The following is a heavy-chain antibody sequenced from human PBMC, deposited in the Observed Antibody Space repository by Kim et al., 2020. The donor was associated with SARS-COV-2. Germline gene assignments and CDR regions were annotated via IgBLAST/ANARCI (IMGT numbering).Heavy chain of an antibody. CDR2: IYHSGST. Sequence: SETLSLTCAVSGGSISSSNWWSWVRQPPGKGLEWIGEIYHSGSTNYNPSLKSRVTISVDKSKNQFSLKLSSVTAADTAVYYCARGGVGAISDAFDIWGQGTMVTVSS. V-gene: IGHV4-4*02. CDR3: ARGGVGAISDAFDI. D-gene: IGHD1-26*01. CDR1: GGSISSSNW. J-gene: IGHJ3*02.